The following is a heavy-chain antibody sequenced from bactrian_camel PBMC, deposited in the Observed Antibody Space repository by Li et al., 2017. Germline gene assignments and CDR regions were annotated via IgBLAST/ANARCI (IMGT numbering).Heavy chain of an antibody. CDR3: AVGSSLLQMWFHQIADY. CDR2: INSDGVT. Sequence: AGGSLNLSCAVSGDPSSTFVMGWFRQPPDKEREGVAIINSDGVTTYADSVKGRFTISKDNDKQSQYLQMDSLKPEDTAMYYCAVGSSLLQMWFHQIADYWGQGTQVTVS. CDR1: GDPSSTFV. J-gene: IGHJ4*01. D-gene: IGHD1*01. V-gene: IGHV3S57*01.